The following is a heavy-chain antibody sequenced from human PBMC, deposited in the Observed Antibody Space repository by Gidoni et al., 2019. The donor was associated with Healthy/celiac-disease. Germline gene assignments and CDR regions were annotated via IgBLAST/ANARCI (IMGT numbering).Heavy chain of an antibody. J-gene: IGHJ3*02. CDR3: ARLHANIVVVTAIPHAFDI. V-gene: IGHV5-51*01. CDR1: GYSFTSYW. Sequence: EVQLVQSGAEVKKPGESLKISCKGSGYSFTSYWIGWVRQMPGKGLEWMGIIYPGDSDTRYSPSFQGQVTISADKSISTAYLQWSSLKASDTAMYYCARLHANIVVVTAIPHAFDIWGQGTMVTVSS. CDR2: IYPGDSDT. D-gene: IGHD2-21*02.